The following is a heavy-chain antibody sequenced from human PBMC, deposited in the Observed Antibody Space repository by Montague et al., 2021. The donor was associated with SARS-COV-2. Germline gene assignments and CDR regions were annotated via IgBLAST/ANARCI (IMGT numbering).Heavy chain of an antibody. D-gene: IGHD3-3*01. J-gene: IGHJ3*01. CDR1: GGSFSDYY. CDR3: ARGQVTVFGVLIMFPAAGHMDS. Sequence: SETLSLTCAVYGGSFSDYYWTWIRQAPGKGLEWIGEVDHRGSSSYNPSLQSRLTISVDRSKNQFSLRLTSVTAADTAVYYCARGQVTVFGVLIMFPAAGHMDSWGHGTKVTVYS. CDR2: VDHRGSS. V-gene: IGHV4-34*01.